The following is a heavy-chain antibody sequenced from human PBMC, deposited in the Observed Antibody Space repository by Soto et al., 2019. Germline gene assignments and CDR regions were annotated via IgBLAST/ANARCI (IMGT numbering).Heavy chain of an antibody. J-gene: IGHJ3*02. CDR1: GGTFSSYA. Sequence: SVNVSCKASGGTFSSYAISWVRQAPGQGLEWMGGIIPIFGTANYAQKFQGRVTITADESTSTAYMELSSLRSEDTAVYYCARDHPMVVVPAAGAFDIWGQGTMVTVSS. D-gene: IGHD2-2*01. V-gene: IGHV1-69*13. CDR2: IIPIFGTA. CDR3: ARDHPMVVVPAAGAFDI.